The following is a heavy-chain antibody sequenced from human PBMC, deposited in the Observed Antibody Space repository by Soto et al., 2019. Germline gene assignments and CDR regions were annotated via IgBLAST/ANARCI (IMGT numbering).Heavy chain of an antibody. CDR2: IYHGGTT. CDR3: ARVHVMVVAGSTFDY. J-gene: IGHJ4*01. V-gene: IGHV4-38-2*02. D-gene: IGHD6-19*01. CDR1: GYSISSGSY. Sequence: SETLCLTCTGSGYSISSGSYFAWIRHPPWKGPEWIASIYHGGTTFYNPSLKSRITISVDTSNNQFSLKLTSVTAADTAVYYCARVHVMVVAGSTFDYWGHGTLVTVSS.